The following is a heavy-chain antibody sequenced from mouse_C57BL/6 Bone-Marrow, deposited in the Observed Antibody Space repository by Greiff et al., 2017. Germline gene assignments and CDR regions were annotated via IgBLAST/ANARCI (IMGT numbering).Heavy chain of an antibody. CDR3: TTLDDGSSDYAMDY. CDR1: GFNIKDDY. V-gene: IGHV14-4*01. J-gene: IGHJ4*01. Sequence: VQLKESGAELVRPGASVKLSCTASGFNIKDDYMHWVKQRPEQGLEWIGWIDPENGDTEYASKFQGKATITADTSSNTAYLQLSSLTSEDTAVYYCTTLDDGSSDYAMDYWGQGTSVTVSS. D-gene: IGHD1-1*01. CDR2: IDPENGDT.